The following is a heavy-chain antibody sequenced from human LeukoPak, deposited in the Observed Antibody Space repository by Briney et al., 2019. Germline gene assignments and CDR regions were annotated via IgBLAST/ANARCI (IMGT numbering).Heavy chain of an antibody. J-gene: IGHJ4*01. V-gene: IGHV3-30*02. D-gene: IGHD1-1*01. CDR3: VKDGSEVAKPDF. Sequence: PGGSLRLSCAASGFKFSDYGLHWVRQAPGKGLDWVTFIHNDGSNKYYADSVRGRFTISRDNSKNTLFLQMKSLTAEDPARYYCVKDGSEVAKPDFWGDRVLVFASP. CDR2: IHNDGSNK. CDR1: GFKFSDYG.